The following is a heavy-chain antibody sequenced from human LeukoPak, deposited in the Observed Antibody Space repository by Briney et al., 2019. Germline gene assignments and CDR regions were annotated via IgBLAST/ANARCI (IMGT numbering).Heavy chain of an antibody. J-gene: IGHJ3*02. CDR1: GGSISSYY. V-gene: IGHV4-59*08. Sequence: PSETLSLTCTVSGGSISSYYWSWIRQPPGKGLEWIGYIYYSGSTNYNPSLKSRVTISVDTSKNQFSLKLSSVTAADTAVYYCARANYYDSIGYSRGAFDIWGQGTMVPVSS. CDR2: IYYSGST. CDR3: ARANYYDSIGYSRGAFDI. D-gene: IGHD3-22*01.